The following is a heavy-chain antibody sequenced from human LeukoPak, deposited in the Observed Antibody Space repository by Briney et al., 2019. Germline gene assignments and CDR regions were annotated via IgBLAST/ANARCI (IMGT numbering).Heavy chain of an antibody. CDR1: RFTFSSYW. V-gene: IGHV3-7*01. Sequence: GGSLRLSCAASRFTFSSYWMSWVRQAPGKGLEWVANIKQDGSEKYYVDSVKGRFTISRDNAKNSLYLQMNSSRAEDTAVYYCAREEYGDHMWWGQGTLVTVSS. J-gene: IGHJ4*02. CDR2: IKQDGSEK. CDR3: AREEYGDHMW. D-gene: IGHD4-17*01.